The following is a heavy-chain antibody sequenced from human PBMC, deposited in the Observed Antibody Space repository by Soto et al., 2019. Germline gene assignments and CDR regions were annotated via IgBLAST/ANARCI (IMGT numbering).Heavy chain of an antibody. CDR3: ARHGAARWLQLYYYGMDV. CDR1: GYSFTSYW. CDR2: IYPGDSDT. V-gene: IGHV5-51*01. D-gene: IGHD5-12*01. J-gene: IGHJ6*02. Sequence: PGESLKISCKGSGYSFTSYWIGWVRQMPGKGLEWMGIIYPGDSDTRYSPSFQGQVTISADKSISTAYLQWSSLKASDTAMYYCARHGAARWLQLYYYGMDVWGQGTTVTVSS.